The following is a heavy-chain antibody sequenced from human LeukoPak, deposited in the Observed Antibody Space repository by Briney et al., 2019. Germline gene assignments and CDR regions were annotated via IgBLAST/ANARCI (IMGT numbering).Heavy chain of an antibody. V-gene: IGHV3-15*07. D-gene: IGHD4-17*01. CDR3: AKHKENYGDSCLDDY. CDR2: IKSKTDGGTT. J-gene: IGHJ4*02. CDR1: GFTFSNAW. Sequence: PGGSLRLSCAASGFTFSNAWMNWVRQAPGKGLEWVGRIKSKTDGGTTDYAAPVKGRFTISRDDSKNTLYLQMNSLRGEDTAVYYCAKHKENYGDSCLDDYWGQGTLVTVSS.